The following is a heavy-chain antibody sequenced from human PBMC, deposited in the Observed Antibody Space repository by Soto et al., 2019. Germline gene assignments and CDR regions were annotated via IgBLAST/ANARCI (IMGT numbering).Heavy chain of an antibody. CDR1: GYIFTSYG. D-gene: IGHD3-3*01. V-gene: IGHV1-18*01. CDR2: ISAYNGNT. Sequence: ASVKVSCKASGYIFTSYGISWVRQAPGQGLEWMGWISAYNGNTNYAQKLQGRVTMTTDTSTSTAYMELRSLRSDDTAVYYCARDRTIFGVVTSDYWGQGTLVIVSS. J-gene: IGHJ4*02. CDR3: ARDRTIFGVVTSDY.